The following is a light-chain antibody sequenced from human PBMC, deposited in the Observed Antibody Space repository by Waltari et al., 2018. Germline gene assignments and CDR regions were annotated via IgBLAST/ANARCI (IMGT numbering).Light chain of an antibody. CDR3: QKYGTRPAK. V-gene: IGKV3-20*01. J-gene: IGKJ1*01. CDR1: QSVSRT. Sequence: EIVLTQSPGTLSLSQGERSTLSCRASQSVSRTLAWYQQKPGQAPRLLIYYSSFRATGIPNRFSGSGYGTDFSLTNSRVEPENFAVFYCQKYGTRPAKFGQGTKVEIK. CDR2: YSS.